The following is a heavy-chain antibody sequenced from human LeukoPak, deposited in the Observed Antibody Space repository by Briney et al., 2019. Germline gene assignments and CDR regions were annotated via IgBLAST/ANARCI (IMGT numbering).Heavy chain of an antibody. D-gene: IGHD6-19*01. CDR2: INTDGKHT. CDR3: VRGDNYGSGLDY. V-gene: IGHV3-74*01. CDR1: GFTFSSYW. J-gene: IGHJ4*02. Sequence: GGSLRLSCAASGFTFSSYWMHWVRLGPGKGPVWVSHINTDGKHTTYSDSVKGRFTISRDDAKNTLYLQMTSLGAEDTALYYCVRGDNYGSGLDYWGEGVLVTVSS.